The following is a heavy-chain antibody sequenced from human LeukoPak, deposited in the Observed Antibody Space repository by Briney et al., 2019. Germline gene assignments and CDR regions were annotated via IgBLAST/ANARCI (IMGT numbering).Heavy chain of an antibody. CDR3: ARDYGGSSPFDY. J-gene: IGHJ4*02. Sequence: GGSLRLSCAASGFTFSSYEMHWVRQAPGKGLEWVSYISSSGSTIYYADSVKGRFTISRDNAKNSLYLQMNRLRAEDTAVYYRARDYGGSSPFDYWGQGTLVTVSS. D-gene: IGHD4-23*01. V-gene: IGHV3-48*03. CDR1: GFTFSSYE. CDR2: ISSSGSTI.